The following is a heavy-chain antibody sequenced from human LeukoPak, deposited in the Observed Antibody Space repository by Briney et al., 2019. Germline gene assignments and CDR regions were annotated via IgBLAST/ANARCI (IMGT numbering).Heavy chain of an antibody. D-gene: IGHD1-26*01. Sequence: ASVKVSCKASGYIFTDYYIHWVRQAPGQGLEWMGIVNPSSSSTSYAQKFQGRVTMTEDTSTDTAYMELSSLRSEDTAVYYCATDTGGSYYDFDYWGQGTLVTVSS. CDR3: ATDTGGSYYDFDY. V-gene: IGHV1-46*01. CDR1: GYIFTDYY. J-gene: IGHJ4*02. CDR2: VNPSSSST.